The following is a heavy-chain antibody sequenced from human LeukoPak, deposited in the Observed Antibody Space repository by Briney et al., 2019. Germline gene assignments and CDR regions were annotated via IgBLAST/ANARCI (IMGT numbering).Heavy chain of an antibody. J-gene: IGHJ6*02. CDR3: AKAPGVGAGAYDYYGMDV. D-gene: IGHD3-16*01. Sequence: GGSLRLSCAASGFTFNSYAMSWVRQAPGKGLEWVSAIRGSGGGTYYADSVKGRFTISRDNSKNTLYLQMNSLRAEDTAVYYCAKAPGVGAGAYDYYGMDVWGQGTTVTVSS. CDR2: IRGSGGGT. CDR1: GFTFNSYA. V-gene: IGHV3-23*01.